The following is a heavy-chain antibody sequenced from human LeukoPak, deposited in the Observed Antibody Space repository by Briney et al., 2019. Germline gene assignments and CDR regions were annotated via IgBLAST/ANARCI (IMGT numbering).Heavy chain of an antibody. Sequence: TGGSLRLSCAASGFTFSSYAASWVRQAPGKGLEWVSAISGSGGSTYYADSVKGRFTISRDNSKNTLYLQMNSLRAEDTAVYYCVRDGGVSGYDLLDYWGQGTLVTVSS. CDR2: ISGSGGST. J-gene: IGHJ4*02. V-gene: IGHV3-23*01. CDR3: VRDGGVSGYDLLDY. D-gene: IGHD5-12*01. CDR1: GFTFSSYA.